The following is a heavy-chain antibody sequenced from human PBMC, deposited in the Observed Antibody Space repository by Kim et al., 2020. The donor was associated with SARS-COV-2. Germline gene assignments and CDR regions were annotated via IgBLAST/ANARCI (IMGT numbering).Heavy chain of an antibody. CDR3: ARDLGVGYSSSTYYYYGMDV. Sequence: GGSLRLSCAASGFTFSSYWMSWVRQAPGKGLEWVANIKQDGSEKYYVDSVKGRFTISRDNAKNSLYLQMNSLRAEDTAVYYCARDLGVGYSSSTYYYYGMDVWRQGPTVPVSS. CDR1: GFTFSSYW. CDR2: IKQDGSEK. V-gene: IGHV3-7*03. D-gene: IGHD6-13*01. J-gene: IGHJ6*02.